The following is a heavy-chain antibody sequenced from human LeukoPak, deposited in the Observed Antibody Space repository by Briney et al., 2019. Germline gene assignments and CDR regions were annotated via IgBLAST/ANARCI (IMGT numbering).Heavy chain of an antibody. Sequence: ASVKVSYKVSGYTLTELSMHWVRQAPGKGLEWMGGFDPEDGETIYAQKFQGRVTMTEDTSTDTAYMELSSLRSEDTAVYYCATDRRHGDPLQGRYWGQGTLVTVSS. CDR2: FDPEDGET. D-gene: IGHD4-17*01. V-gene: IGHV1-24*01. CDR3: ATDRRHGDPLQGRY. CDR1: GYTLTELS. J-gene: IGHJ4*02.